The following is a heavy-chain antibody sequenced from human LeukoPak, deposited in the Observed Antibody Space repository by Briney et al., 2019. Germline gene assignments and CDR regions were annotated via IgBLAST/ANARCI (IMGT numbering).Heavy chain of an antibody. J-gene: IGHJ5*02. V-gene: IGHV5-51*01. Sequence: GESLKISCNGSGYSFTSYWIGWVRQMPGKGLEWMGIIYPGDSDTRYSPSFQGQVTISADKSISTAYLQWSSLKASDTAMYYCARQEVYYDSSGTKGGDWFDPWGQGTLVTVSS. CDR3: ARQEVYYDSSGTKGGDWFDP. CDR2: IYPGDSDT. CDR1: GYSFTSYW. D-gene: IGHD3-22*01.